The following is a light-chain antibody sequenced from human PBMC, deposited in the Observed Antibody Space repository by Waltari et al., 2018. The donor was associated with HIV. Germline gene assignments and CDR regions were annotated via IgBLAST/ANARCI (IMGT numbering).Light chain of an antibody. CDR1: SSEVGGYNL. Sequence: QSALTQPASVSGSPGQSITIPCPGTSSEVGGYNLVSWSQQHPGKAPKVMIYEGSKRPSGVSNRFSGSKSGNTASLTISGLQAEDEADYYCCSYTGSSTRRPYVFGTGTKVTVL. CDR3: CSYTGSSTRRPYV. V-gene: IGLV2-23*01. J-gene: IGLJ1*01. CDR2: EGS.